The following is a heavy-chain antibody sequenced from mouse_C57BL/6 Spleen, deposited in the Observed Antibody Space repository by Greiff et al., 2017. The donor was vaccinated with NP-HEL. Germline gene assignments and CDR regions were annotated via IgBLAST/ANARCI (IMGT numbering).Heavy chain of an antibody. D-gene: IGHD2-5*01. V-gene: IGHV5-17*01. CDR3: ARNSNYGAWFAY. CDR1: GFTFSDYG. CDR2: ISSGSSTI. J-gene: IGHJ3*01. Sequence: EVKLQESGGGLVKPGGSLKLSCAASGFTFSDYGMHWVRQAPEKGLEWVAYISSGSSTIYYADTVKGRFTISRDNAKNTLFLQMTSLRSEDTAMYYCARNSNYGAWFAYWGQGTLVTVSA.